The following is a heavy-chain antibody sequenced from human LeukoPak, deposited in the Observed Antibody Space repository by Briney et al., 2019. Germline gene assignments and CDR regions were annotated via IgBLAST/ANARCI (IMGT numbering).Heavy chain of an antibody. V-gene: IGHV1-8*01. CDR1: GYTFTNYD. Sequence: ASVKVSCKTSGYTFTNYDINWVRQATGQGLEWMGWMNPNNGNTGYAQKFQGRVTMTRNTSISTAYMELSSLRSEDTAVYYCAADPNFLEWHGNYYYYYMDVWGKGTTVTVSS. J-gene: IGHJ6*03. D-gene: IGHD3-3*01. CDR3: AADPNFLEWHGNYYYYYMDV. CDR2: MNPNNGNT.